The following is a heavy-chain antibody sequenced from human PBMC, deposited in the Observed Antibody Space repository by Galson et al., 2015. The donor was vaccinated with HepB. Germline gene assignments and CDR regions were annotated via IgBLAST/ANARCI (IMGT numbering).Heavy chain of an antibody. CDR3: AKDLGAVVGIAVAGPDY. CDR1: GFTFSSYA. D-gene: IGHD6-19*01. Sequence: SLRLSCAASGFTFSSYAMSWVRQAPGKGLEWVSAISGSGGSTYYADSVKGRFTISRDNSKNTLYLQMNSLRAEDTAVYYCAKDLGAVVGIAVAGPDYWGQGTLVTVSS. J-gene: IGHJ4*02. V-gene: IGHV3-23*01. CDR2: ISGSGGST.